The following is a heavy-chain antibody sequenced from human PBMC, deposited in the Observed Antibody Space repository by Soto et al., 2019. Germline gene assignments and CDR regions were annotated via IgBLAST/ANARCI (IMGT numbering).Heavy chain of an antibody. Sequence: SETLSLTCTVSGGSISSSSYYWGWIRQPPGKGLEWIGSIYYSGSTYYNPSLKSRVTISVDTSKNQFSLKLSSVTAADTAVYYCARHVAPMVRGVMRDNWFDPWGQGTLVTVSS. CDR3: ARHVAPMVRGVMRDNWFDP. CDR1: GGSISSSSYY. V-gene: IGHV4-39*01. J-gene: IGHJ5*02. D-gene: IGHD3-10*01. CDR2: IYYSGST.